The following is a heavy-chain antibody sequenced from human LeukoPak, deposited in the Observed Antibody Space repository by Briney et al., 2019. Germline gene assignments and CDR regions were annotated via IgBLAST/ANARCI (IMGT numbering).Heavy chain of an antibody. Sequence: PSGTLSLTCAVSGGSIGASINSPNWWSWVRQPPGKGLEWIGEIFHSGSTNYNPSLKSRVTMSVDTSKNQFSLKLSSVTAADTAVYYCARVQLGGWGSVWFDPWGQGTLVTVSS. CDR2: IFHSGST. V-gene: IGHV4-4*02. D-gene: IGHD7-27*01. CDR1: GGSIGASINSPNW. J-gene: IGHJ5*02. CDR3: ARVQLGGWGSVWFDP.